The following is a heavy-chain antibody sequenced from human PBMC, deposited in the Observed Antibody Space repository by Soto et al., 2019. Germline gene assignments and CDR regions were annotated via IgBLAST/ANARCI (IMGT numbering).Heavy chain of an antibody. V-gene: IGHV1-3*01. J-gene: IGHJ5*02. CDR2: INGGAGDT. D-gene: IGHD6-13*01. CDR1: GYTFTSHA. Sequence: ASVKVSCKASGYTFTSHAIHWVRQAPGQRFEWMGWINGGAGDTLYSQNFQGRVTFTRDTATNTAFMDLTSLNSEDTAVYYCARSPSRTAAETQLDPWGQGSLVTVSS. CDR3: ARSPSRTAAETQLDP.